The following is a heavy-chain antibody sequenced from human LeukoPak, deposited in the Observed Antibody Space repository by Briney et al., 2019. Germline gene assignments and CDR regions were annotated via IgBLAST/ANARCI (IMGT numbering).Heavy chain of an antibody. CDR2: VYPATPDT. V-gene: IGHV5-51*01. CDR1: GYSFPNYW. J-gene: IGHJ4*02. CDR3: ARPKTLGGYNYEFEF. Sequence: GESLKISCKGSGYSFPNYWIGWVRQMPGKGLEWIGIVYPATPDTTYSPSFQGQVTISADKSSSTAYLQWSSLKASDTAIYYCARPKTLGGYNYEFEFWGQGTLVTVSS. D-gene: IGHD5-18*01.